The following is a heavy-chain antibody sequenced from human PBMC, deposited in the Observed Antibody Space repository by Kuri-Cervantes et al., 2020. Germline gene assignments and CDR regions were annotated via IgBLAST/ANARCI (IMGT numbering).Heavy chain of an antibody. V-gene: IGHV1-24*01. CDR3: ARFYYYYYYMDV. CDR2: FDPEEGET. Sequence: ASVKVSCKVSGYTLTELSMHWVRQAPGKGLEWMGGFDPEEGETIYAQKFQGRVTMTEDTSTDTAYMELSSLRSEDTAVYYCARFYYYYYYMDVWGKGTTVTVSS. CDR1: GYTLTELS. J-gene: IGHJ6*03.